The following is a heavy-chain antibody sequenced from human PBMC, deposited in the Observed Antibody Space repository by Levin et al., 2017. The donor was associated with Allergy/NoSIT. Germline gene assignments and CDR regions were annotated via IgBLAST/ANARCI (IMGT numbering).Heavy chain of an antibody. CDR2: INPKTGGT. D-gene: IGHD6-19*01. V-gene: IGHV1-2*02. Sequence: PGASVKVSCEASGYTFSDHYIHWVRQAPGQGLEWLGWINPKTGGTNSAQRLQGRVTMTRDTSISTAYLDLNSLKFDDTAVYFCARASQWLMPDYWGQGTLVTVSS. CDR1: GYTFSDHY. CDR3: ARASQWLMPDY. J-gene: IGHJ4*02.